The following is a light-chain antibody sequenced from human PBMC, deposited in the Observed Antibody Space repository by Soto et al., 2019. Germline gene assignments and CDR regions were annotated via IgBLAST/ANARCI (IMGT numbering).Light chain of an antibody. CDR3: SSYTGSRTYVF. CDR1: SSDVGGYNY. CDR2: EVS. J-gene: IGLJ2*01. Sequence: QSVLTQPASVSGSPGQSITISCTGTSSDVGGYNYVSWYQHHPGKAPKLMIYEVSNRPSGVSNRFSGSKSGNTASLTISGLQTEDEAHYYCSSYTGSRTYVFFGGGTKVTVL. V-gene: IGLV2-14*01.